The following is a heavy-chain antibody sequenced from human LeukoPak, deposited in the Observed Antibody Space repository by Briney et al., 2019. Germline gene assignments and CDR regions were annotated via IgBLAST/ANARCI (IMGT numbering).Heavy chain of an antibody. CDR2: INPSGGST. D-gene: IGHD2-15*01. V-gene: IGHV1-46*01. J-gene: IGHJ5*02. Sequence: ASVKVSCKASGYTFTSYYMHWVRQAPGQGLEWMGIINPSGGSTSYAQKFQGRVTMTRDTSTSTVYMELSSLRSEDTAVYYCARDHCGGGSCYPKYNWFDPWGQGTLVTVSS. CDR3: ARDHCGGGSCYPKYNWFDP. CDR1: GYTFTSYY.